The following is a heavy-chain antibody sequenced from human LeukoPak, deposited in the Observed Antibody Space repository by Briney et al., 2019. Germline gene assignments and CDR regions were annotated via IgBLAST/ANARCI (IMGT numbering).Heavy chain of an antibody. J-gene: IGHJ6*03. CDR3: AKDGNTLVRGTVNYMDV. V-gene: IGHV3-9*01. CDR2: IRKNGGST. Sequence: VRCLRLSCAASGFTFVNYAMHWVRPAPARGLEGVSGIRKNGGSTVYAGSVKGRFTISRDNAEKSLYLQMNNLRLEDTAFYYCAKDGNTLVRGTVNYMDVWGQGTTVTVSS. CDR1: GFTFVNYA. D-gene: IGHD3-10*01.